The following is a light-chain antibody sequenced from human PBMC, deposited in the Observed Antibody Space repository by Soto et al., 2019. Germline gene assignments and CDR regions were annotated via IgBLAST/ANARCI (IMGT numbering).Light chain of an antibody. CDR3: EAWDDSLYGAV. J-gene: IGLJ2*01. CDR2: NND. CDR1: SSNIGANP. Sequence: QSLLTQPPSASGTPGQTVTISCSGSSSNIGANPINWHPQPPGTAPKLLIYNNDQRPSGVPDRFSASKSGTSASLAISGLQSEDEADYYCEAWDDSLYGAVLGGGTKLTVL. V-gene: IGLV1-44*01.